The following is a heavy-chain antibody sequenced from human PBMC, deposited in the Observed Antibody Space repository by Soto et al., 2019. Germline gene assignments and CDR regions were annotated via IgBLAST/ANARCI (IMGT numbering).Heavy chain of an antibody. Sequence: QVQLVESGGGVVQPGRSLRLSCAASGFTFSSYAMHWVRQAPGKGLEWVAVISYDGSNKYYADSVKGRCTISRDKSKNTLYLQRNRLRAEDTAVYYCARDRDSSGFGYYFDYWGQGTLVTVSS. CDR1: GFTFSSYA. D-gene: IGHD6-19*01. CDR2: ISYDGSNK. CDR3: ARDRDSSGFGYYFDY. J-gene: IGHJ4*02. V-gene: IGHV3-30-3*01.